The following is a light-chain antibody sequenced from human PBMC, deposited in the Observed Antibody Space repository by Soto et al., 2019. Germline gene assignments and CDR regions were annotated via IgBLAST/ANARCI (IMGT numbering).Light chain of an antibody. Sequence: PGERATLSCRASPSVTNFLAWYQQKPGQAPRLLIYGAFNRATGIPARFSGSGSGTDFTLTISSLEPEDSAVYYCQQRNVWPPVTFGQGTRLEMK. V-gene: IGKV3-11*01. CDR3: QQRNVWPPVT. CDR1: PSVTNF. J-gene: IGKJ5*01. CDR2: GAF.